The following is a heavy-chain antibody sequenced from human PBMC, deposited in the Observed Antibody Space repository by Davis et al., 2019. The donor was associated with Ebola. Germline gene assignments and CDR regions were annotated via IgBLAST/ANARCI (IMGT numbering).Heavy chain of an antibody. D-gene: IGHD3-3*01. V-gene: IGHV4-4*02. Sequence: PSETLSLTCAVSGGSISSSNWWSWVRQPPGKGLEWIGEIYHSGSTNYNPSLKSRVTISVDKSKNQFSLKLSSVTAADTAVYYCARGVEWLLEGNWFDPWGQGTLVTVSS. CDR3: ARGVEWLLEGNWFDP. CDR2: IYHSGST. J-gene: IGHJ5*02. CDR1: GGSISSSNW.